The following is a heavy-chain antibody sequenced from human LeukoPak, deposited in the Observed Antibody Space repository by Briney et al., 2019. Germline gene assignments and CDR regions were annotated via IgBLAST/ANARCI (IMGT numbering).Heavy chain of an antibody. J-gene: IGHJ4*02. CDR2: ISYRGGT. CDR1: GCSISSGYY. Sequence: SETLSLTCAVSGCSISSGYYWAWIRQPPGKGLEWIGNISYRGGTNYNPALKSRVTISLDTSKNQYSLSLSSETAAGTAVYYCSRIPDTRGYFEYFDYWGQGTLVSVSS. D-gene: IGHD3-3*01. CDR3: SRIPDTRGYFEYFDY. V-gene: IGHV4-61*01.